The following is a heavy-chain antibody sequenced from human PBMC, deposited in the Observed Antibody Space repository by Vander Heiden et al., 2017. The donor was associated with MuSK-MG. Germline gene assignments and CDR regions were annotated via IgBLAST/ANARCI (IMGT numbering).Heavy chain of an antibody. CDR1: GFTFSSHG. D-gene: IGHD2-15*01. J-gene: IGHJ4*02. CDR2: IWYDGSNK. V-gene: IGHV3-33*01. Sequence: QVQLVESGGGVVQPGRSLRLPCAASGFTFSSHGMHGVRQAPGKGLEWVAVIWYDGSNKYYADSVKGRFTISRDNSKNTLYLQMNSLRAEDTAVYYCARGLTSGYCSGGSCPGYFDYWGQGTLVTVSS. CDR3: ARGLTSGYCSGGSCPGYFDY.